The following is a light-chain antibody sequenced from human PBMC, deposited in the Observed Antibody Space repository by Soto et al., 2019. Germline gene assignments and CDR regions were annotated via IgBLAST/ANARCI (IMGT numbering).Light chain of an antibody. Sequence: DIQMTQSPSSLSASVGDRVTITCRASQSIERYLNWYQQKSGKAPKFLMYATSHLQSGVPSRFSGSGSGTEFTLTISRLPPEDFGSYYCQQTYTVPYTFGQGTKLEIE. J-gene: IGKJ2*01. CDR3: QQTYTVPYT. CDR1: QSIERY. CDR2: ATS. V-gene: IGKV1-39*01.